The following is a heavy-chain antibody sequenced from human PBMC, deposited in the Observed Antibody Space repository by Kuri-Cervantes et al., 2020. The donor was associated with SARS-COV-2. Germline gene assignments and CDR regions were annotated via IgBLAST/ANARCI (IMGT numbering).Heavy chain of an antibody. CDR2: INWNGGST. Sequence: GESLKISCAASGFTFDDYAMHWVRQAPGKGLEWVSGINWNGGSTGYADSAKGRFTISRDNAKNSLYLQMNSLRAEDTALYYCARQQLALYYYYYMDVWGKGTAVTVSS. CDR3: ARQQLALYYYYYMDV. D-gene: IGHD6-13*01. CDR1: GFTFDDYA. J-gene: IGHJ6*03. V-gene: IGHV3-20*04.